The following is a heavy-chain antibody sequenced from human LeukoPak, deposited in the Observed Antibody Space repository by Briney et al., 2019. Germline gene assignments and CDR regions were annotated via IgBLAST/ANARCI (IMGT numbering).Heavy chain of an antibody. Sequence: APVKVSCKASGYTFTSYDINWVRQATGQGLEWMGWMNPNSGNTGYAQKFQGRVTMTRNTSISTAYMELSSLRSEDTAVYYCARAKGTYCGGDCYKAPTHWGQGTLVTVSS. D-gene: IGHD2-21*02. CDR1: GYTFTSYD. J-gene: IGHJ4*02. CDR2: MNPNSGNT. CDR3: ARAKGTYCGGDCYKAPTH. V-gene: IGHV1-8*01.